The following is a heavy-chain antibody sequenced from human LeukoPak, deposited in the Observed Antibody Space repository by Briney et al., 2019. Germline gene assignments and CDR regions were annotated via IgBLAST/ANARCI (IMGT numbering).Heavy chain of an antibody. Sequence: PGGSLRLSCAASEFAFSNFAMTWVRKAPGKGLEWVSSISSSGSFTYYGVSVKGRFTISRDNSKNTVSVQMNSLRAEDTAVYFCAKGVTAKSIDAFDIWGQGTMVTVSS. D-gene: IGHD2-21*02. CDR1: EFAFSNFA. CDR3: AKGVTAKSIDAFDI. V-gene: IGHV3-23*01. CDR2: ISSSGSFT. J-gene: IGHJ3*02.